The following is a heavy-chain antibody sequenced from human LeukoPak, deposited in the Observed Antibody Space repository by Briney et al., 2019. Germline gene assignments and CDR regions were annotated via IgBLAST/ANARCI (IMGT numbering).Heavy chain of an antibody. Sequence: GGSLRLSCAASGFTFNTYAMSWVRQAPERGLEWVSAISGRDGSTFYANSVRGRFTISSDTSKNTLYLQMNSLRAEDTAVYYCAREAIRDGYNPPDYWGQGTLVTVSS. J-gene: IGHJ4*02. D-gene: IGHD5-24*01. CDR1: GFTFNTYA. CDR3: AREAIRDGYNPPDY. V-gene: IGHV3-23*01. CDR2: ISGRDGST.